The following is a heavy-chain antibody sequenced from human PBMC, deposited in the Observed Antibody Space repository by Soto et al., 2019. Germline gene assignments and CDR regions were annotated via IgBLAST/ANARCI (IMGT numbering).Heavy chain of an antibody. V-gene: IGHV4-59*01. CDR3: ARVWGGAFDF. CDR1: GGSMRRYY. Sequence: SQALCVSCSGSGGSMRRYYWSWIRQPPGKGLEWIGYIYYSGSTNYNPSLKSRVTISVDTSKNQFSLKLSSVTAADTAVYYCARVWGGAFDFWGQGTMVT. CDR2: IYYSGST. J-gene: IGHJ3*01. D-gene: IGHD3-10*01.